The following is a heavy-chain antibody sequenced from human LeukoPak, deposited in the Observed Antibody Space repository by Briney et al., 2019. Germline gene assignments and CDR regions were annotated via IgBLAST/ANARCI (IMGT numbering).Heavy chain of an antibody. CDR2: IDTSGST. V-gene: IGHV4-4*07. CDR3: ANLGYGFDY. CDR1: GGSITSYY. Sequence: PSETLSLTCTVSGGSITSYYWSSVRQPAGKGLEWNGRIDTSGSTNYNPSLKSRVTMSVDTSNNQFSLKLSSVTAADTAVYYCANLGYGFDYWGQGTLVTVSS. D-gene: IGHD5-12*01. J-gene: IGHJ4*02.